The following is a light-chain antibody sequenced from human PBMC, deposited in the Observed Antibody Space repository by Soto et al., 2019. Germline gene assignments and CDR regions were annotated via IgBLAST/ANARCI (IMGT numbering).Light chain of an antibody. CDR2: GAS. J-gene: IGKJ5*01. CDR3: QQFGTSPPIT. V-gene: IGKV3-20*01. Sequence: EIVMTQSPATLSASPGERATLSCRASQSVSSRYLAWYQQKPGQAPRLLIYGASSRATGIPDRFSGSGSGTDFTLTISRLEPEDFAVYYCQQFGTSPPITFGQGTRLEIK. CDR1: QSVSSRY.